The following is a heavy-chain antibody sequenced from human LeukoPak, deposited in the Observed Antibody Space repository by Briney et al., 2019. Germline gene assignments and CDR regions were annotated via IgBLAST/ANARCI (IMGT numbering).Heavy chain of an antibody. CDR2: IIPIFGTA. V-gene: IGHV1-69*13. Sequence: GASVKVSCKASGGTFSSYAISWVRQAPGQGLEWMSWIIPIFGTANYAQKVQGRVTITADESTSTAYMELSSLRSEDTAVYYCARPSDIVVVPAAKGGEYYYYGMDVWGQGTTVTVSS. D-gene: IGHD2-2*01. CDR1: GGTFSSYA. CDR3: ARPSDIVVVPAAKGGEYYYYGMDV. J-gene: IGHJ6*02.